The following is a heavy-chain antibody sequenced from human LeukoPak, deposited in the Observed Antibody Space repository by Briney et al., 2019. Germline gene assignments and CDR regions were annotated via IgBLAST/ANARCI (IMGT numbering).Heavy chain of an antibody. Sequence: PGGSLRLSCAASGFIFSSYGMHWVRQAPGKGLEWVAFIRYDGSNKYYADSVKGRFTISRDNSKNTLYLQMNSLRAEDTAVYYCARDQGVAAYLIGHWGQGTLVTVSS. D-gene: IGHD6-19*01. CDR2: IRYDGSNK. J-gene: IGHJ5*02. V-gene: IGHV3-30*02. CDR3: ARDQGVAAYLIGH. CDR1: GFIFSSYG.